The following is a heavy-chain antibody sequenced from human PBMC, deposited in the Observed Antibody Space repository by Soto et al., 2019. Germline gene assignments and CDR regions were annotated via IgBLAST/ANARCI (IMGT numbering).Heavy chain of an antibody. J-gene: IGHJ6*02. V-gene: IGHV1-8*02. CDR1: GYTFTGYY. Sequence: ASVKVSCKASGYTFTGYYMHWVRQAPGQGLEWMGWINPNSGNTGYAQKFQGRVTMTRNTSISTAYMELSSLRSEDTAVYYCARRRKDYGDYYYGMDVWGQGTTVTVSS. CDR3: ARRRKDYGDYYYGMDV. CDR2: INPNSGNT. D-gene: IGHD4-17*01.